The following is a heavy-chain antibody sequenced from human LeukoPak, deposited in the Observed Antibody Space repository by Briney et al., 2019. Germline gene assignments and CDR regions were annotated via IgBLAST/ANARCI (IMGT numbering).Heavy chain of an antibody. CDR3: ARRNDPYDMDV. CDR1: GGSINRDY. V-gene: IGHV4-59*08. CDR2: IYYSGST. Sequence: PETPSLTCTVSGGSINRDYWNWIRQPPGKGLEWIGSIYYSGSTNYNSSLKSRVTMSVDTSKNQFSLKLSSVTAADTAVYYCARRNDPYDMDVWGQDPRDPVSS. J-gene: IGHJ6*02. D-gene: IGHD1-1*01.